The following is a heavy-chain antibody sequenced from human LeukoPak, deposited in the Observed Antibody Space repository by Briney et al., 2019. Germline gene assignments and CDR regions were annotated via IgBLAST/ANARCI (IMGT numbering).Heavy chain of an antibody. D-gene: IGHD6-19*01. Sequence: ASVKVSCKASGYTFTSYGISWVRQAPGQGLEWMGWISAYNGNINYAQKLQGRVTMTTDTSTSTAYMELRSLRSDDTAVYYCARALKYSSGWYFDYWGQGTLVTVSS. J-gene: IGHJ4*02. CDR2: ISAYNGNI. CDR3: ARALKYSSGWYFDY. CDR1: GYTFTSYG. V-gene: IGHV1-18*04.